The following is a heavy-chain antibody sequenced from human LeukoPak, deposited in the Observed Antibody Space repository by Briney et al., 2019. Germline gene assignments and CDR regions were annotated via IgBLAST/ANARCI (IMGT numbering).Heavy chain of an antibody. V-gene: IGHV3-30*02. J-gene: IGHJ5*02. Sequence: GGSLRLSCAASGFTFSSYGMHWVRQAPGKGLEWVAFIRYDGSNKYYADSVKGRFTISRDNSKNTLYLQMNSLRAEDTAVYYCAKDDVYYYDSSGYLENWFDPWGQGTLVTVSS. CDR3: AKDDVYYYDSSGYLENWFDP. D-gene: IGHD3-22*01. CDR2: IRYDGSNK. CDR1: GFTFSSYG.